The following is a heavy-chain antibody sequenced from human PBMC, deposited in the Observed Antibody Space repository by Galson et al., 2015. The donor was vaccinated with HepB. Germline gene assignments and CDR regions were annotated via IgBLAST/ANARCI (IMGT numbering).Heavy chain of an antibody. CDR2: IIPIFGTA. Sequence: SVKVSCKASGGTFSSYAISWVRQAPGQGLEWMGGIIPIFGTANYAQKFQGRVTITADKSTSTAYMELSSLRSEDTAVYYCARDFHSGGDIPLSYFDYWGQGTLVTVSS. J-gene: IGHJ4*02. D-gene: IGHD3-10*01. CDR3: ARDFHSGGDIPLSYFDY. V-gene: IGHV1-69*06. CDR1: GGTFSSYA.